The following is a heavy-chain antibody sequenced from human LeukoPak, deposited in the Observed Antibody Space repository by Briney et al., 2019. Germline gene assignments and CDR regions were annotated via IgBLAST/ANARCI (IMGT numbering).Heavy chain of an antibody. Sequence: PGGSLRLSCAASGFTFSTYWMSWVRQAPGKGLEWVSVIYSGDNTYYADSVKGRFTISRDNSKNTLYLQMNSLRAGDTAMYFCVREIGNSGSYDWGQGTLVTVSS. CDR2: IYSGDNT. CDR1: GFTFSTYW. J-gene: IGHJ4*02. CDR3: VREIGNSGSYD. V-gene: IGHV3-53*01. D-gene: IGHD1-26*01.